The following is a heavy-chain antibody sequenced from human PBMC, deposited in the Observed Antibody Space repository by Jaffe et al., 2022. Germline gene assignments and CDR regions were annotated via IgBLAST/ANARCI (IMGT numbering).Heavy chain of an antibody. V-gene: IGHV4-4*02. CDR3: AKNNPLSIAQPHFDF. D-gene: IGHD1-1*01. CDR2: VYHRGTT. CDR1: GGSISTDNF. J-gene: IGHJ4*02. Sequence: QVQLQESGPGLVEPSGTLSLTCAVSGGSISTDNFWTWIRQSPGEGLEWIGEVYHRGTTTYNPSLKSRVTISVDKSKNQFSLKLTSVTAADTAIYYCAKNNPLSIAQPHFDFWGQGTLVSVSS.